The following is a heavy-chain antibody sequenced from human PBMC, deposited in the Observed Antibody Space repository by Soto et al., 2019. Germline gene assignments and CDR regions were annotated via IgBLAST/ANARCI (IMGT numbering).Heavy chain of an antibody. V-gene: IGHV3-74*01. J-gene: IGHJ3*02. CDR1: GFTFSSYW. Sequence: GALRLSCAASGFTFSSYWMHWVRQAPGKGLVWVSRVNTDGITHYADSVKGRFTISRDNAKNTLYLQMNSLRAEDTAVYYCARLGLSLAPTSGDIWGQGTMVTVSS. CDR3: ARLGLSLAPTSGDI. D-gene: IGHD1-26*01. CDR2: VNTDGIT.